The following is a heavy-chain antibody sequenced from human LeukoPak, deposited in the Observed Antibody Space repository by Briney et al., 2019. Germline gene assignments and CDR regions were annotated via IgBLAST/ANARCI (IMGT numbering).Heavy chain of an antibody. D-gene: IGHD3-22*01. Sequence: GASVKVSCKASGYTFTGYYMHWVRQAPGQGLEWMGWINPNSGGTNYAQKFQGRVTMTRDTSISTAYIELSRLRSDDTAVYYCATDVTMIVVVTDDGAFDIWGQGTMVTVSS. J-gene: IGHJ3*02. CDR2: INPNSGGT. CDR3: ATDVTMIVVVTDDGAFDI. CDR1: GYTFTGYY. V-gene: IGHV1-2*02.